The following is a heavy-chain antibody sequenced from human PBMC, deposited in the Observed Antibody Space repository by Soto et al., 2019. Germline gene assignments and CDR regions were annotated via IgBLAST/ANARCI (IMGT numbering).Heavy chain of an antibody. V-gene: IGHV3-23*01. CDR2: ISGSGGST. CDR1: GFTFSSYA. CDR3: ASTGTTVTNVAGYYYYMDV. D-gene: IGHD4-17*01. Sequence: PGGSLRLSCAASGFTFSSYAMSWVRQAPGKGLEWVSAISGSGGSTYYADSVKGRFTISRDNSKNTLYLQMNSLRAEDTAVYYCASTGTTVTNVAGYYYYMDVWGKGTTVTVSS. J-gene: IGHJ6*03.